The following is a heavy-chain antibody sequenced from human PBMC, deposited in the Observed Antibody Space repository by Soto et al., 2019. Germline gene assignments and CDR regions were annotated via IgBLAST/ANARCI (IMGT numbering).Heavy chain of an antibody. CDR2: IYYSGST. Sequence: SETLSLTCNVSGGSISSYYWSWIRQPPGKGLEWIGYIYYSGSTNYNPSLKSRVTISVDTSNNQFSLKLSSVTAADTAVYYCARRWGAAFDYWGQGTLVTVSS. V-gene: IGHV4-59*08. J-gene: IGHJ4*02. CDR1: GGSISSYY. CDR3: ARRWGAAFDY. D-gene: IGHD1-26*01.